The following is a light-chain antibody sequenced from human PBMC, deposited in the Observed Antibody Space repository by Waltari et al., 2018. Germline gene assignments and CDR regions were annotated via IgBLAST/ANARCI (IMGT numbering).Light chain of an antibody. Sequence: QSALTQPASGSGAPGQPPPIPCTGTPNNFVPLYPLHPANPTPPSPLTLPHRPPCYPHPPGNPPRLILSDVTYRPSGVPSRFSGSKSGDTASLTISGVQAEDEAHYYCSSFTSLRSVIFGGGTTLTVL. CDR1: PNNFVPLYP. CDR3: SSFTSLRSVI. J-gene: IGLJ2*01. CDR2: DVT. V-gene: IGLV2-14*01.